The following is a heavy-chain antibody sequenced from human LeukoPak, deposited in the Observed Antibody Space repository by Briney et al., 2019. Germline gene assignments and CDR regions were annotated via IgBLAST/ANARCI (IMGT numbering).Heavy chain of an antibody. V-gene: IGHV4-61*02. D-gene: IGHD1-1*01. CDR1: GGSISSGGYY. CDR3: ARELDPFYGMDV. CDR2: IYTSGST. J-gene: IGHJ6*02. Sequence: PSETLSLTCTVSGGSISSGGYYWSWIRQPAGKGLEWIGRIYTSGSTNYNPSLKSRVTMSVDTSKNQFSLKLSSVTAADTAVYYCARELDPFYGMDVWGQGTTVTVSS.